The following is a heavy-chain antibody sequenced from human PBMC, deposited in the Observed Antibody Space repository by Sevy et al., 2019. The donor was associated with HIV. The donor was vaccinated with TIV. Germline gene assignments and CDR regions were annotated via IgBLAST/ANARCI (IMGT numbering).Heavy chain of an antibody. J-gene: IGHJ4*02. V-gene: IGHV3-23*01. CDR3: AKSEYHFWSGQAGGYYFDY. D-gene: IGHD3-3*01. CDR1: GFTFSNYA. CDR2: ISGSGGNT. Sequence: GGSLRLSCAASGFTFSNYAMSWVRQAPGKGLEWVSSISGSGGNTYYADSVKGRFTISRDNSRNTLYLQMNSLRADDTAVYYCAKSEYHFWSGQAGGYYFDYWGQGTLVTVSS.